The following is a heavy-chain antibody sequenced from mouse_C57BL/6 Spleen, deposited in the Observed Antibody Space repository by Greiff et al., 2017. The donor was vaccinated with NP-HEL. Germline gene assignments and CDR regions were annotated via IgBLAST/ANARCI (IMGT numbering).Heavy chain of an antibody. CDR2: ISYDGSN. J-gene: IGHJ3*01. CDR3: ARHYYGSSFAY. V-gene: IGHV3-6*01. Sequence: EVKLMESGPGLVKPSQSLSLTCSVTGYSITSGYYWNWIRQFPGNKLEWMGYISYDGSNNYNPSLKNRISITRDTSKNQFFLKLNSVTTEDTATYYCARHYYGSSFAYWGQGTLVTVSA. CDR1: GYSITSGYY. D-gene: IGHD1-1*01.